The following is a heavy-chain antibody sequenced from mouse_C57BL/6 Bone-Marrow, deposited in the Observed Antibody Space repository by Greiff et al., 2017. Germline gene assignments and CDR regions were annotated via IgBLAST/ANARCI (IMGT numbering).Heavy chain of an antibody. J-gene: IGHJ2*01. CDR2: ILPGSGST. CDR1: GYTFTGYW. V-gene: IGHV1-9*01. CDR3: ARRYGSSYVDDY. Sequence: QVQLKQSGAELMKPGASVKLSCKATGYTFTGYWIEWVKQRPGHGLEWIGEILPGSGSTNYNEKFKGKATFTADTSSKPAYMQLSSLTTEDSAIYYCARRYGSSYVDDYWGQGTTLTVSS. D-gene: IGHD1-1*01.